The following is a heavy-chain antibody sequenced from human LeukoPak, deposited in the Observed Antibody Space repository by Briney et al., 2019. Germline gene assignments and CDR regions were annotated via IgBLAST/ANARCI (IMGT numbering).Heavy chain of an antibody. CDR1: GFTFSQHQ. V-gene: IGHV3-7*03. CDR3: ARWYYGSGGWVLDY. J-gene: IGHJ4*02. D-gene: IGHD3-10*01. Sequence: PGGPLRLSCVGSGFTFSQHQMNWVRQAPGKGLEGVTKIMEDGCEKHYVDSVQGRFTISRDNAKNSLYLQMTSLRAEDTAVYYCARWYYGSGGWVLDYWGQGTLVTVAS. CDR2: IMEDGCEK.